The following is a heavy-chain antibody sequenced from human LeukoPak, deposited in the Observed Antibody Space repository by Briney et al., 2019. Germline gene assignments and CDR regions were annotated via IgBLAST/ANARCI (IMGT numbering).Heavy chain of an antibody. CDR3: AKGGCRLKGDDAFDI. V-gene: IGHV3-30-3*01. D-gene: IGHD3-10*01. CDR1: GFTFSSYA. Sequence: GGSLRLSCAASGFTFSSYAMHWVREAPGKGLEWVAVISYDGSNKYYADSVKGRFTISRDNSKNTLYLQMNSLRAQDTAVYYCAKGGCRLKGDDAFDIWGQGTMVTVSS. CDR2: ISYDGSNK. J-gene: IGHJ3*02.